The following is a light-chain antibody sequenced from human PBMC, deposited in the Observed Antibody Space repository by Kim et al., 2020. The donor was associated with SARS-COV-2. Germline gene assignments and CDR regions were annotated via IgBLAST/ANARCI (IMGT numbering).Light chain of an antibody. V-gene: IGLV6-57*01. CDR2: DDN. Sequence: NFMLTQPHAVSESPGKTITISCTRSRGSIASNYVHWYQQRPGSSPTTVIYDDNQRPSGVPDRFSGSIDSSSNSASLTISGLKTEDEADYYCQSYDSSDLWVFGGGTKLTVL. CDR3: QSYDSSDLWV. CDR1: RGSIASNY. J-gene: IGLJ3*02.